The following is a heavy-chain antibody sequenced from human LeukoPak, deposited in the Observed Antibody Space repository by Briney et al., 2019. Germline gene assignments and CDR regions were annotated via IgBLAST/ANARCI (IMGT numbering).Heavy chain of an antibody. D-gene: IGHD6-13*01. CDR1: GGSISSYY. J-gene: IGHJ4*02. CDR2: IYYSGST. V-gene: IGHV4-59*01. Sequence: SQTLSLTCTVSGGSISSYYWSWIRQPPGKGLEWIGYIYYSGSTNYNPSLKSRVTISVDTSKNQFSLKLSSVTAADTAVYYCARARYSSSWACDYWGQGTLVTVSS. CDR3: ARARYSSSWACDY.